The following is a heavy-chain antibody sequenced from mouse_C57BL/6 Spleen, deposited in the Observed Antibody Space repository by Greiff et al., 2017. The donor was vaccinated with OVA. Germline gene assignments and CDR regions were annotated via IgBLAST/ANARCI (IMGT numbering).Heavy chain of an antibody. J-gene: IGHJ1*03. Sequence: EVQLQQSGPELVKPGASVKISCKASGYTFTDYYMNWVKQSHGKSLEWIGDINPNNGGTSYNQKFKGKATLTVDKSSSTAYMELRSLTSEDSAVYYCARNYDYDRHWYFDVWGTGTTVTVSS. D-gene: IGHD2-4*01. V-gene: IGHV1-26*01. CDR3: ARNYDYDRHWYFDV. CDR2: INPNNGGT. CDR1: GYTFTDYY.